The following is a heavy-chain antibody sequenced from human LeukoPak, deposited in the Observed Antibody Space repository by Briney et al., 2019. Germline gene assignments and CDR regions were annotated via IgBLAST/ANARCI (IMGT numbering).Heavy chain of an antibody. CDR3: ARWNYYGSGSYYNLPFDY. V-gene: IGHV3-11*01. CDR2: ISSSGSTI. Sequence: TSGRSLRLSCAASGFTFSDYYMSWIRQAPGKGLEWVSYISSSGSTIYYADSVKGRFTISRDNAKNSLYLQMNSLRAEDTAVYYCARWNYYGSGSYYNLPFDYWGQGTLVTVSS. D-gene: IGHD3-10*01. CDR1: GFTFSDYY. J-gene: IGHJ4*02.